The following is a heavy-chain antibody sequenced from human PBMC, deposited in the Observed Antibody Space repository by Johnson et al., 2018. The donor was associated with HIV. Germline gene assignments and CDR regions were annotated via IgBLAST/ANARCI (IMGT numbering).Heavy chain of an antibody. CDR3: TSVSSGWYGGAFDI. V-gene: IGHV3-15*01. Sequence: VQLVESGGGVVQPGGSLRLSCAASGFTFSNACMSWVRQAPGKGLEWVGRIKTKTDGGTTDYPAPVKGRFTISRDDSKNTLYLQMNSLKIEDTAVYYCTSVSSGWYGGAFDIWGQGTMVTVSS. J-gene: IGHJ3*02. CDR1: GFTFSNAC. D-gene: IGHD6-19*01. CDR2: IKTKTDGGTT.